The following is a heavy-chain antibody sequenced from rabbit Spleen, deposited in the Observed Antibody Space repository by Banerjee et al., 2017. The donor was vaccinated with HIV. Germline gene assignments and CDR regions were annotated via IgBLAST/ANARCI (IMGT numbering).Heavy chain of an antibody. V-gene: IGHV1S40*01. J-gene: IGHJ4*01. Sequence: QSLEESGGDLVKPGASLTLTCTASGFSFSYSDYMCWVRQPPGKGPEWIACIGAGISYTIYYATWAKGRFTISKTSSTTVTLQMTSLTAADTATYFCARDLAGVIGWNFNLWGQGTLVTVS. CDR2: IGAGISYTI. CDR3: ARDLAGVIGWNFNL. CDR1: GFSFSYSDY. D-gene: IGHD4-1*01.